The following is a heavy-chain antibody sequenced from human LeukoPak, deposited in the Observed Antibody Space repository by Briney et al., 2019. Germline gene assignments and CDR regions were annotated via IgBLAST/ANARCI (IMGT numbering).Heavy chain of an antibody. J-gene: IGHJ6*03. D-gene: IGHD6-13*01. CDR1: GDSISSGSYY. CDR2: IYSNGDT. V-gene: IGHV4-61*02. Sequence: PSETLSLTCTVSGDSISSGSYYWSWIRQPAGKGLEWIGRIYSNGDTKFNPSLKSRVTISLDTSKNQFSLKLSSATAADTAVYYCASRHSKEQPYYYYMDIWGKGTTVTVSS. CDR3: ASRHSKEQPYYYYMDI.